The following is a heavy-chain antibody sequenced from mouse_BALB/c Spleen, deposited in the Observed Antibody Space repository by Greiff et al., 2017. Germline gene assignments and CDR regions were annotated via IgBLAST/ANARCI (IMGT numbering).Heavy chain of an antibody. Sequence: EVKLQESGPELVKPGASVKMSCKASGYTFTSYVMHWVKQKPGQGLEWIGEIHPNSGNTNYNEKFKGKATLTVDTSSSTAYVDLSSLTSEDSAVYYCARGYYGIDAMDYWGQGTSVTVSS. D-gene: IGHD1-1*01. CDR1: GYTFTSYV. CDR2: IHPNSGNT. J-gene: IGHJ4*01. CDR3: ARGYYGIDAMDY. V-gene: IGHV1-14*01.